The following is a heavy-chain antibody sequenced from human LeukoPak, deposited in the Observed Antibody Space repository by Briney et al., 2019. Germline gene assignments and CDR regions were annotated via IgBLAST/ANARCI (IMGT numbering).Heavy chain of an antibody. J-gene: IGHJ4*02. CDR3: ARNKGWEMPAELDS. Sequence: GGCLRLSCAASGFTFSSYAMSWVRQAPGKGLEWVANINQDGGEKYYVDSVKGRFTISRDDAKTSVYLQMNSLRAEDTAFYYCARNKGWEMPAELDSWGQGTLVTVSS. V-gene: IGHV3-7*01. CDR1: GFTFSSYA. D-gene: IGHD1-26*01. CDR2: INQDGGEK.